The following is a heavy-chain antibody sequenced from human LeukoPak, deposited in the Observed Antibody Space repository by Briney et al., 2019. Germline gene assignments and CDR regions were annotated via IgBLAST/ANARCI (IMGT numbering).Heavy chain of an antibody. Sequence: SETLSLTCTVSGGSISSYYWSWIRQTPGKGLEWIGYIYYSGSTNYNPSLKSRVTISVDTSKNQFSLKLSSVTAADTAVYYCARGTTVTTSFDYWGQGTLVTVSS. CDR2: IYYSGST. J-gene: IGHJ4*02. CDR1: GGSISSYY. D-gene: IGHD4-17*01. CDR3: ARGTTVTTSFDY. V-gene: IGHV4-59*12.